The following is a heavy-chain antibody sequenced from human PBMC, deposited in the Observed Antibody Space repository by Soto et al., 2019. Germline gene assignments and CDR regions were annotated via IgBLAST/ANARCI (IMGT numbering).Heavy chain of an antibody. CDR2: INTGNGDT. D-gene: IGHD3-22*01. Sequence: ASGKVSCEASGYTFSNYPMHWVRQAPGQRLEWMGWINTGNGDTKYSQKFQGRVTITRDTSAITAYMELSSLRSEDTAVYYCVRDWTHYHSNGPGDYWGQGALVTVSS. CDR3: VRDWTHYHSNGPGDY. J-gene: IGHJ4*02. V-gene: IGHV1-3*04. CDR1: GYTFSNYP.